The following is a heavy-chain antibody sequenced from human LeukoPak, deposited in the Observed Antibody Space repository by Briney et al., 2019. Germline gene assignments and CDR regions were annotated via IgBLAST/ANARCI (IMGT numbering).Heavy chain of an antibody. Sequence: SGPTLVKPTQTLTLTCTFSGFSLSTSGVGVGWIRQPPGKALEWLALIYWNDDKRYSPSLKSRLTITKDTSKNQAVLTMTNMDPVDTATYYCAHFIVRPAGFDYWGQGTLVTVSS. CDR1: GFSLSTSGVG. CDR3: AHFIVRPAGFDY. D-gene: IGHD2/OR15-2a*01. CDR2: IYWNDDK. J-gene: IGHJ4*02. V-gene: IGHV2-5*01.